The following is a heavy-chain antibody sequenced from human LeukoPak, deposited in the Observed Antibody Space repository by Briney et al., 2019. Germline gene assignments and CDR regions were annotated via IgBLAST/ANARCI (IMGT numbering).Heavy chain of an antibody. Sequence: GGSLRLSCAASGFTFSIYWMSWVRQAPGKGLEWVANINQDGSQKYYVDSVKGRFTISRDNATTSLYLQLNSLRAEDTAVYYCAARAGRSQDSFDFSCRGTMVNVSS. J-gene: IGHJ3*01. V-gene: IGHV3-7*01. CDR2: INQDGSQK. CDR3: AARAGRSQDSFDF. CDR1: GFTFSIYW. D-gene: IGHD6-19*01.